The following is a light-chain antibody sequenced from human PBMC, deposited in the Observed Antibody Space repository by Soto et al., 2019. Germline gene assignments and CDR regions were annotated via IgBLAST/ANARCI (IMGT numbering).Light chain of an antibody. J-gene: IGKJ5*01. CDR3: QHYGGSPLIT. V-gene: IGKV3-20*01. CDR2: GAS. CDR1: LSVSNNY. Sequence: IVLTQSPGSLSLYPGEGATLSCRASLSVSNNYIAWYQQKPGQALRLLIYGASTRATGIPDRFSGSGSGTDFTLSISRLDPEDSAVYFCQHYGGSPLITFGQGTRLEIK.